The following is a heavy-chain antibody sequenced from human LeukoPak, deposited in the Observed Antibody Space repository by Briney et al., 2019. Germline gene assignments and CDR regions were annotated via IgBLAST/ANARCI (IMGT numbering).Heavy chain of an antibody. J-gene: IGHJ4*02. V-gene: IGHV4-4*07. Sequence: SETLSLTCTVSGGSISSYYWSWIRQPAGKGLEWIRRIYTSGSTNYNPSLKSRVTMSVDTSKNQFSLKLSSVTAADTAVYYCARDSWSYSSSWYGRLDYFDYWGQGTLVTVSS. D-gene: IGHD6-13*01. CDR2: IYTSGST. CDR1: GGSISSYY. CDR3: ARDSWSYSSSWYGRLDYFDY.